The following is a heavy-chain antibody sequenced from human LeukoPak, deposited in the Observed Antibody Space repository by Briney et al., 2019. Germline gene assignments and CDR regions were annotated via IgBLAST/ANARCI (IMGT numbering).Heavy chain of an antibody. Sequence: ASVKASCKASGYTFTNYGISWVRQAPGQGLEWMGWISAYNGNTNYAQKYQGRVTMTTDTSTSTAYMELRSLRSDDTAVYYCARESRWFGELSMDVWGKGTTVTVSS. V-gene: IGHV1-18*01. CDR2: ISAYNGNT. J-gene: IGHJ6*03. D-gene: IGHD3-10*01. CDR3: ARESRWFGELSMDV. CDR1: GYTFTNYG.